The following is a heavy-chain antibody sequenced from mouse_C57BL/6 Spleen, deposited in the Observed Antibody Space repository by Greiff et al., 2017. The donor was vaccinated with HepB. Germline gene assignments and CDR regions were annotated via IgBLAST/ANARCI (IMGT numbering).Heavy chain of an antibody. CDR1: GYTFTDYY. J-gene: IGHJ2*01. V-gene: IGHV1-76*01. CDR2: IYPGSGNT. D-gene: IGHD2-4*01. CDR3: ARWGLRHLDY. Sequence: VQLQQSGAELVRPGASVKLSCKASGYTFTDYYINWVKQRPGQGLEWIARIYPGSGNTYYNEKFKGKATLTAEKYSSTAYMQLSSLTSEDSAVYFCARWGLRHLDYWGQGTTLTVSS.